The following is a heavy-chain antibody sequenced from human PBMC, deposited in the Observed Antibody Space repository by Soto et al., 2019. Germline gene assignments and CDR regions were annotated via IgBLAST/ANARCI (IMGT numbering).Heavy chain of an antibody. V-gene: IGHV4-31*03. Sequence: SXTCSVSFVPFASGGCYWSWIRQEPGKGLEWIGYIYYNGDTSYNPSLRSRVTISADTSKTQFSLRLRSVTSADTAVYYCARGDSQVSSVFDYWGQGMLVTVSS. J-gene: IGHJ4*02. CDR1: FVPFASGGCY. CDR3: ARGDSQVSSVFDY. CDR2: IYYNGDT. D-gene: IGHD3-16*01.